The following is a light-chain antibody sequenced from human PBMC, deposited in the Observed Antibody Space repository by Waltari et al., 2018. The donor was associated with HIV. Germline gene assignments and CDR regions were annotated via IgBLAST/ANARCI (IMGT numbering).Light chain of an antibody. J-gene: IGKJ1*01. V-gene: IGKV3-15*01. CDR3: QQYDYWPPWT. CDR2: GAS. Sequence: VMTQSPATLSVSPGDRTTLSCRASQSVRTKSAWYQQKPGQPPRLLIYGASTRATGIAARFSGSGSGTEFTLTINSLQSEDYAVYYCQQYDYWPPWTFGQGTKVEMK. CDR1: QSVRTK.